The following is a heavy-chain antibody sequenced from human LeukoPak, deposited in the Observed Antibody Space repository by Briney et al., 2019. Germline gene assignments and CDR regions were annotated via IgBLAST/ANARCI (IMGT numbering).Heavy chain of an antibody. CDR2: IYYSGTT. D-gene: IGHD3-10*01. CDR3: ASMVRGVMGY. J-gene: IGHJ4*02. Sequence: SETLSLTCTVSGGSISSYYWTWMRQPPGKGLEWIGYIYYSGTTNYNPSLKSRVTISLNTSKNQFSLKLSSVTAADTAVYYCASMVRGVMGYWGQGTLVTVSS. CDR1: GGSISSYY. V-gene: IGHV4-59*01.